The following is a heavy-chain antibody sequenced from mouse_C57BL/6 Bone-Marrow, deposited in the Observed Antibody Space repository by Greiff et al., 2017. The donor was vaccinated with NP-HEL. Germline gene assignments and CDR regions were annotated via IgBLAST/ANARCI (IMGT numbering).Heavy chain of an antibody. CDR3: ARQGLMVTTRGYYFDY. J-gene: IGHJ2*01. CDR2: ISNGGGST. Sequence: EVQGVESGGGLVQPGGSLKLSCAASGFTFSDYYMYWVRQTPEKRLEWVAYISNGGGSTYYPDTVKGRFTISRDNAKNTLYLQMSRLKSEDTAMYYCARQGLMVTTRGYYFDYWGQGTTLTVSS. CDR1: GFTFSDYY. V-gene: IGHV5-12*01. D-gene: IGHD2-2*01.